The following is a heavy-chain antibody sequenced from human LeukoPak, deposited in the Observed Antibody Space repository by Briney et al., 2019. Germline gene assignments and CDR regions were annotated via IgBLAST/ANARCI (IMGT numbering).Heavy chain of an antibody. Sequence: GGSLRLSCTASGFTFSSYAMHWVRQAPGKGLEWVALISRGGSSKYYADSVKGRFTISRDNAKNSLYLQMNSLRAEDTAVYYCACITMVRGVIIWGQGTLVTVSS. CDR3: ACITMVRGVII. D-gene: IGHD3-10*01. J-gene: IGHJ4*02. CDR2: ISRGGSSK. V-gene: IGHV3-30-3*01. CDR1: GFTFSSYA.